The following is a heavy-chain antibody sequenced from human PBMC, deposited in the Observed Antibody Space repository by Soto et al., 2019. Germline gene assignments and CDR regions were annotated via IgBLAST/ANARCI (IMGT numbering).Heavy chain of an antibody. CDR1: GYTFTSYA. J-gene: IGHJ6*03. CDR2: INAGNGNT. D-gene: IGHD1-26*01. Sequence: QVQLVQSGAEVKKPGASVKVSCKASGYTFTSYAMHWVRQAPGQRLEWMGWINAGNGNTKYSQKFQGRVTITRDTSESTAYMELSSLRSEDTAVYYCARVATTNYYYYYMDVWGKVTTVTVSS. V-gene: IGHV1-3*01. CDR3: ARVATTNYYYYYMDV.